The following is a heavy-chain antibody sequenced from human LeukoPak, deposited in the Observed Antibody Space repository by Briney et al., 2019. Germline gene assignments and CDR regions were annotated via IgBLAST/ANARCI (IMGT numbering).Heavy chain of an antibody. J-gene: IGHJ4*02. D-gene: IGHD3-3*01. CDR2: IYTSGST. CDR1: GGSISSYY. Sequence: SETLSLTCTVSGGSISSYYWSWIRQPAGEGLEWIGRIYTSGSTNYNPSLESRVTMSVDTSKNQFSLKLSSVTAADTSVYYCARDSENFWSGTLPPMFDYWGQGTLVTVTS. CDR3: ARDSENFWSGTLPPMFDY. V-gene: IGHV4-4*07.